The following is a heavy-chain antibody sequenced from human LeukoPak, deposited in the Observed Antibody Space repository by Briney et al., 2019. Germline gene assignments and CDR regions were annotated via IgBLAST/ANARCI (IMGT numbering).Heavy chain of an antibody. CDR2: IYTSGST. J-gene: IGHJ3*02. Sequence: PSETLSLTCTVSGGSISSGSYYCTWIRQPAGKGLEWIGRIYTSGSTNYNPSLKSRVTMSLDTSKNQFSLKLSSVTAADTAVYYCARGLRRILFRNDAFDIWGQGTMVTVSS. CDR1: GGSISSGSYY. D-gene: IGHD2-15*01. CDR3: ARGLRRILFRNDAFDI. V-gene: IGHV4-61*02.